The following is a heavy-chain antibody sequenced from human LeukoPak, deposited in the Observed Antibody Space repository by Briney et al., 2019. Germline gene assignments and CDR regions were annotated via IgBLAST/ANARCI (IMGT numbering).Heavy chain of an antibody. CDR3: ARVYDVLTGGFDY. CDR1: GFIFRRYD. J-gene: IGHJ4*02. Sequence: GGSLRLSCAASGFIFRRYDMNWVRQAPGRGLEWVSFISSSSISIYYGDSVQGRFTVSRDNARNLLYLEMNTLRAEDTAVYYCARVYDVLTGGFDYWGQGALVTVSS. D-gene: IGHD3-9*01. CDR2: ISSSSISI. V-gene: IGHV3-21*01.